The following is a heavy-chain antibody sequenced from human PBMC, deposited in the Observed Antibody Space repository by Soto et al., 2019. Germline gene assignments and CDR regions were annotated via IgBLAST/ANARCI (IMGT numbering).Heavy chain of an antibody. CDR3: ASQGIAAAGDAFDI. D-gene: IGHD6-13*01. CDR1: GFTFSSYA. V-gene: IGHV3-33*03. Sequence: PGGSLRLSCAASGFTFSSYAMHWVRQAPGKGLEWVAVIWYDGSSKCYADSVKGRFTISRDNAKNTLYLQMNSLRAEDTAVYYCASQGIAAAGDAFDIWGQGTMVTVSS. CDR2: IWYDGSSK. J-gene: IGHJ3*02.